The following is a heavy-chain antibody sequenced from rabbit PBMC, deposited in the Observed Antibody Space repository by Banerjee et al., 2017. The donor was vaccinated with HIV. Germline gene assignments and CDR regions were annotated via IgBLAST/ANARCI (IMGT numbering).Heavy chain of an antibody. CDR1: GFSFSNRYV. V-gene: IGHV1S45*01. D-gene: IGHD6-1*01. Sequence: QEQLEESGGGLVKPEGSLTLTCKASGFSFSNRYVMCWVRQAPGKGLEWIACIYVGSSGSTYYASWAKGRFTISKTSSTTVTLQMTSLTAADTATYFCARKVDGAGYGYELWGPGTLVTVS. CDR2: IYVGSSGST. J-gene: IGHJ4*01. CDR3: ARKVDGAGYGYEL.